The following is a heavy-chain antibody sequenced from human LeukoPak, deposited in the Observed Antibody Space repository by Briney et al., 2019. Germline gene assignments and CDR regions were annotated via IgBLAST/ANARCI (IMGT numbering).Heavy chain of an antibody. CDR2: ISGSGGST. CDR1: GFTFSSYA. J-gene: IGHJ4*02. V-gene: IGHV3-23*01. D-gene: IGHD4-17*01. Sequence: PGGSLRLSCAASGFTFSSYAMSWVRQAPGKGLEWVSAISGSGGSTYYADSVKGRFTIFRDNSKNTLYLQMNSLRAEDTAVYYCAKEGYGGNTLYYFDYWGQGTLVTVSS. CDR3: AKEGYGGNTLYYFDY.